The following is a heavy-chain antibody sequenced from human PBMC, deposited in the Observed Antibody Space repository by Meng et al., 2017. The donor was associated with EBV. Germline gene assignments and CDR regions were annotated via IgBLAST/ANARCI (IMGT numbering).Heavy chain of an antibody. CDR2: FLPRLGAP. CDR3: ASESGRGYTPDY. J-gene: IGHJ4*02. D-gene: IGHD3-10*01. V-gene: IGHV1-69*01. Sequence: VRLGQLSGWVQNPGHAVKLSSQISGGPFRYYAISWVRQAPGQGLEWLGGFLPRLGAPNYAQKFHGRVKITADESTSTHYMDLSSLRSEDTAIYYCASESGRGYTPDYWGQGTLVTVSS. CDR1: GGPFRYYA.